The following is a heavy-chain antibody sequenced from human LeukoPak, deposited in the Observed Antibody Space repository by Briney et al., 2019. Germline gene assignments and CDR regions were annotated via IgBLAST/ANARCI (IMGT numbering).Heavy chain of an antibody. V-gene: IGHV4-39*01. CDR1: DDSISTNSHY. Sequence: SSETQTLTCTVSDDSISTNSHYGIWIRQPPGKGLEWVGTLHFSGTPYYSPSLNCRVSISVDTSKNQFSLMLKSVTATDTAVYYCTRGGDVYKLGNCWGQGTLVTVSS. CDR3: TRGGDVYKLGNC. D-gene: IGHD5-24*01. CDR2: LHFSGTP. J-gene: IGHJ4*02.